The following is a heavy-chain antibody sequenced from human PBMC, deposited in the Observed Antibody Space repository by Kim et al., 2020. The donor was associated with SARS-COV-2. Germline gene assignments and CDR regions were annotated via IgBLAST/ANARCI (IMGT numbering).Heavy chain of an antibody. Sequence: GGFLRLSCAASGFTVSSTYMSWIRQAPGKGLEWVSVIYAGGKTYYADSVKGRLTISRDNSKNTLYLQVNSLRVEDTAIYYCAKGAGSVSFDFRGQGTLVNVSS. CDR1: GFTVSSTY. V-gene: IGHV3-66*01. J-gene: IGHJ4*02. CDR3: AKGAGSVSFDF. D-gene: IGHD2-15*01. CDR2: IYAGGKT.